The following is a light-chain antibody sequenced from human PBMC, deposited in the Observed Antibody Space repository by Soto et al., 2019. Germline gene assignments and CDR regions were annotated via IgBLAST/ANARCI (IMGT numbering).Light chain of an antibody. V-gene: IGLV1-40*01. Sequence: QSVLTQPPSVSGAPGQRVTISCTGSNSNIGAGYDVHWYQQLPGTAPKLLIYGNSNRPSGVPDRISGSKSGTSASLAITGLQAEDEADYYCQSYDSSLRGSVFGGGTQLTVL. CDR1: NSNIGAGYD. J-gene: IGLJ3*02. CDR3: QSYDSSLRGSV. CDR2: GNS.